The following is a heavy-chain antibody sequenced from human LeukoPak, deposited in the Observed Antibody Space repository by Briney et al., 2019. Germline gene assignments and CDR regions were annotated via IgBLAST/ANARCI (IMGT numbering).Heavy chain of an antibody. J-gene: IGHJ5*02. CDR1: GGSISSGGYY. V-gene: IGHV4-30-2*01. D-gene: IGHD1-1*01. CDR3: ARDSSGRVRGTGTGGFDP. CDR2: IYHSGST. Sequence: SETLSLTCTVSGGSISSGGYYWSWIRQPPGKGLEWIGYIYHSGSTYYNPSLKSRVTISVDRSKNQFSLKLSSVTAADTAVYYCARDSSGRVRGTGTGGFDPWGQGTLVTVSS.